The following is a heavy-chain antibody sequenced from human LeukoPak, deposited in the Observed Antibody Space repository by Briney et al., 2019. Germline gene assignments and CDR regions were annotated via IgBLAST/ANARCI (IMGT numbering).Heavy chain of an antibody. CDR2: IWYDGSNK. D-gene: IGHD3-3*01. J-gene: IGHJ4*02. CDR3: AKDPRYVLRFLEWVYYFDY. Sequence: GGSLRLSCAASGFTFSSYGMHWVRQAPGKGLEWVAVIWYDGSNKYYADSVKGRFTISRDNSKNTLYLQMNSLRAEDTAVYYWAKDPRYVLRFLEWVYYFDYWGQGTLVTVSS. CDR1: GFTFSSYG. V-gene: IGHV3-33*06.